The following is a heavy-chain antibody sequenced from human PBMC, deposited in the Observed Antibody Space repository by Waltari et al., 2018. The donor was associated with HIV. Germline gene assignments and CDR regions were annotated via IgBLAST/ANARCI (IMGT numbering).Heavy chain of an antibody. V-gene: IGHV4-34*01. CDR2: INHSGST. J-gene: IGHJ4*02. CDR3: ASLQWELRPDY. Sequence: QVQLQQWGAGLLKSSETLSLTCAVYGGSFSGYYWSWIRQPPGKGLEWIGEINHSGSTNYNPSLKSRVTLSVDTSKNQFSLKLRSVTAADTAVYYCASLQWELRPDYWGQGTLVTVSS. CDR1: GGSFSGYY. D-gene: IGHD1-26*01.